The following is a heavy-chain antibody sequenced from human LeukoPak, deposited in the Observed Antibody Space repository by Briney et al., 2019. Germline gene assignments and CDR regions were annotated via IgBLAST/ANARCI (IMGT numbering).Heavy chain of an antibody. D-gene: IGHD5-12*01. CDR2: INSDGSNI. CDR3: AKDLSLIVATMVDY. CDR1: GFTFSSYW. V-gene: IGHV3-74*01. Sequence: PGGSLRLSCAASGFTFSSYWMHWVRQAPGKGLVWVSRINSDGSNIIYADSVKGRFTISRDNSKNTLYLQMNSLRAEDTAVYYCAKDLSLIVATMVDYWGQGTLVTVSS. J-gene: IGHJ4*02.